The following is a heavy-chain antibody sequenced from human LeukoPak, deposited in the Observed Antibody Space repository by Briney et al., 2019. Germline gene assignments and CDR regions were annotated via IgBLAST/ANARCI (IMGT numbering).Heavy chain of an antibody. CDR3: ASWGAGGNS. J-gene: IGHJ4*02. Sequence: GGSLRPSCEASGLTLSTYWMNWVRQVPGKGLDWVANINPDGSGKRYVDSVKGRFTIARDNADNSLSLQMNSLRAEDTAVYYCASWGAGGNSWGQGTLVTVSS. CDR2: INPDGSGK. CDR1: GLTLSTYW. V-gene: IGHV3-7*01. D-gene: IGHD3-16*01.